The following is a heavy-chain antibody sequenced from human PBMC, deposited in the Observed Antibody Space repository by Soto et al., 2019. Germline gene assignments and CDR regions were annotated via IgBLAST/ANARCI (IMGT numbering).Heavy chain of an antibody. CDR3: AKDRAVVAATGMDV. J-gene: IGHJ6*02. V-gene: IGHV3-9*01. Sequence: PGGSLRLSCAASGFTFGDYAMHWVRQAPWKGLEWVSGISWNSGSIGYADSVKGRFTISRDNAKNSLYPQMNSLRAEDTALYYCAKDRAVVAATGMDVWGQGTTVTVSS. D-gene: IGHD2-15*01. CDR2: ISWNSGSI. CDR1: GFTFGDYA.